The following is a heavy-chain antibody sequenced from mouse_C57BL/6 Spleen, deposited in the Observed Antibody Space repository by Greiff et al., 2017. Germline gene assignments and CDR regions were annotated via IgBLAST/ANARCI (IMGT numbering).Heavy chain of an antibody. CDR2: IDPSDSYT. CDR3: ARGDDGYYVNY. D-gene: IGHD2-3*01. Sequence: QVQLQQPGAELVMPGASVKLSCKASGYTFTSYWMHWVKQRPGQGLEWIGEIDPSDSYTNYNQKFKGKSTLTVDKSSSTAYMQLSSLTSEDSAVYYCARGDDGYYVNYWGQGTTLTVSS. V-gene: IGHV1-69*01. J-gene: IGHJ2*01. CDR1: GYTFTSYW.